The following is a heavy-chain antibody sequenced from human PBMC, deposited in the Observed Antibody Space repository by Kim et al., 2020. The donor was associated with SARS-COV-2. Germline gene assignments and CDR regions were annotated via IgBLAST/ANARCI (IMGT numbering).Heavy chain of an antibody. CDR1: GFTFSSYG. Sequence: GGSLRLSCAASGFTFSSYGMHWVRQAPGKGLEWVAVISYDGSNKYYADSVKGRFTISRDNSKNTLYLQMNSLRAEDTAVYYCAKGSLLLWFGELMGRLVDYWGQGTLVTVSS. J-gene: IGHJ4*02. D-gene: IGHD3-10*01. CDR3: AKGSLLLWFGELMGRLVDY. V-gene: IGHV3-30*18. CDR2: ISYDGSNK.